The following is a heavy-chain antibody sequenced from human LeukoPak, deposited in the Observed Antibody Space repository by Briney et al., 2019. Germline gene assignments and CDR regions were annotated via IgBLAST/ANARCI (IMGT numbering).Heavy chain of an antibody. J-gene: IGHJ4*02. Sequence: GGSLRLSCVGSGFTFSTYWMAWVRQAPGKGLEWVANIKGDESAKHQADSVKGRFTIFRDNAQNSVYLQMSSLRGEDTAVYYCARDVGGSLDYWGQGTLVTVSS. D-gene: IGHD1-26*01. CDR1: GFTFSTYW. CDR2: IKGDESAK. V-gene: IGHV3-7*01. CDR3: ARDVGGSLDY.